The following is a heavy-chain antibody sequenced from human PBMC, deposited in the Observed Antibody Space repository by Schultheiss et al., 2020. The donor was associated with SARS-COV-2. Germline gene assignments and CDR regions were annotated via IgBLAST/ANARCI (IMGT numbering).Heavy chain of an antibody. CDR3: ARAGLGPLDY. Sequence: GESLKISCAASGFIFSDYAMNWVRQAPGKGLEWVSHINGDGSATNYADSVKGRFTISRDNSKNTLYLQMNSLRAEDTAVYYCARAGLGPLDYWGQGTLVTVSS. CDR1: GFIFSDYA. J-gene: IGHJ4*02. V-gene: IGHV3-23*01. D-gene: IGHD6-19*01. CDR2: INGDGSAT.